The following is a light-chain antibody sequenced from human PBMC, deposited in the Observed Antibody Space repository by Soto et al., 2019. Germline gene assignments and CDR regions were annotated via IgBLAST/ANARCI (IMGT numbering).Light chain of an antibody. CDR2: AAS. J-gene: IGKJ2*01. CDR1: QSISSD. Sequence: EIVMTQSPATLSASPGERATLSCRVSQSISSDLAWYQQKPGQAPRLLIYAASARVTGIPARFSGSGSGTEFTLTISSLQSEDFAIYYCQQCNNWPYTFGQGTKLEIK. CDR3: QQCNNWPYT. V-gene: IGKV3-15*01.